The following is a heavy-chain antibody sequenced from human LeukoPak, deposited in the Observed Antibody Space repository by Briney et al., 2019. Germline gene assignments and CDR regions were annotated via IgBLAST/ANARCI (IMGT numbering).Heavy chain of an antibody. V-gene: IGHV1-24*01. CDR2: FDHEDGDT. J-gene: IGHJ4*02. CDR1: GYTLTGLS. D-gene: IGHD5-12*01. Sequence: ASVKVSCKASGYTLTGLSIHWVRQVPGKGLEWMGGFDHEDGDTNYAQRFQGRVTMTADTSTDTAYMELSSLRSEDTAIYYCTTGGWLWGQGTLVTVSS. CDR3: TTGGWL.